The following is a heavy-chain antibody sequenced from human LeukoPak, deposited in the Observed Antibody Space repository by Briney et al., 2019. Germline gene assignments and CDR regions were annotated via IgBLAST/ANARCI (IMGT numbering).Heavy chain of an antibody. CDR3: ARDNSVGDYAWWFDP. CDR2: INPSGGTT. D-gene: IGHD1-26*01. V-gene: IGHV1-46*01. J-gene: IGHJ5*02. Sequence: ASVRVSCKASGYTFTSYYMHWVRQAPGQGLEWMGLINPSGGTTRYAQKFQGRVTMTRDLSTSTDYMELSSLRSDDTAVYFCARDNSVGDYAWWFDPWGQGTLVTVFS. CDR1: GYTFTSYY.